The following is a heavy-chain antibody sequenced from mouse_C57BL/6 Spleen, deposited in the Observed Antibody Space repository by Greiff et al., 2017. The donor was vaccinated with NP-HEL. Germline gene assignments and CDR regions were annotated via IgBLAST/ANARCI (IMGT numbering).Heavy chain of an antibody. V-gene: IGHV14-3*01. D-gene: IGHD1-1*01. CDR1: GFNIKNTY. CDR3: AHYYGSSYYFDY. J-gene: IGHJ2*01. CDR2: IDPANGNT. Sequence: EVQRVESVAELVRPGASVKLSCTASGFNIKNTYMHWVKQRPEQGLEWIGRIDPANGNTKYAPKFQGKATITADTSSNTAYLQLSSLTSEDTAIYYCAHYYGSSYYFDYWGQGTTLTVSS.